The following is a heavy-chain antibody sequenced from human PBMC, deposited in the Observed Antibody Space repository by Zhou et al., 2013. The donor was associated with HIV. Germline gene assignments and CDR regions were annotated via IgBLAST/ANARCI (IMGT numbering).Heavy chain of an antibody. Sequence: QVQLQESGPGLVKPSETLSLTCTFLGGSISGHYWSWIRQPPGKGLEHIGYIDHSGITNYNPSLKSRATISVDASKNRFSLKLTSVTAADTAVYFCARDLLFRVAGAKDTVLVGVVLYIWGRGDEWSTVSS. CDR2: IDHSGIT. CDR3: ARDLLFRVAGAKDTVLVGVVLYI. V-gene: IGHV4-59*11. J-gene: IGHJ3*02. CDR1: GGSISGHY. D-gene: IGHD5-18*01.